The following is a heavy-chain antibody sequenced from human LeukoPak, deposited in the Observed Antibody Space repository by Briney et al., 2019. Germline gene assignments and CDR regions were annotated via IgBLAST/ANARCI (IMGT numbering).Heavy chain of an antibody. CDR1: GVSISGYF. J-gene: IGHJ6*03. D-gene: IGHD6-19*01. V-gene: IGHV4-59*01. CDR3: ARGARGGEQWLVRQNYMDV. CDR2: IYYSGTT. Sequence: SETLSLTCIVSGVSISGYFWSWIRQPPGKGLEWIGYIYYSGTTNYNSSLKSRVTISVDTSRNQFSLNLRSVTAADTAVYYCARGARGGEQWLVRQNYMDVWGKGTTVTVSS.